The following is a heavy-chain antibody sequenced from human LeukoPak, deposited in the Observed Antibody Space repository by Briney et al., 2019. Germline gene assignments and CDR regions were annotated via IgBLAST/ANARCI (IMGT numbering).Heavy chain of an antibody. D-gene: IGHD6-13*01. Sequence: GRSERLLYAASGLPFNRYDKSWVPQASGKALEVGSALRNSCDSTYYADAVKRRFLVSRDNSIHTLYLQMNNLTAQDTALFYCTKPWYSGPEDYWGQGGLVTVSS. CDR1: GLPFNRYD. J-gene: IGHJ4*02. CDR3: TKPWYSGPEDY. CDR2: LRNSCDST. V-gene: IGHV3-23*01.